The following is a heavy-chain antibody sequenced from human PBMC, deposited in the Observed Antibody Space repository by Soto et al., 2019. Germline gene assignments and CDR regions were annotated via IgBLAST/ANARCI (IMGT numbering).Heavy chain of an antibody. CDR2: ISAYNGNT. V-gene: IGHV1-18*01. CDR3: ARSIVVVTALDY. Sequence: ASVKVSCKASGYTFTSYGISWVRQAPGQGLEWMGWISAYNGNTNYAQKLQSRVTMTTDTSTSTAYMELSSLRSEDTAVYYCARSIVVVTALDYWGQGTLVTVSS. J-gene: IGHJ4*02. D-gene: IGHD2-21*02. CDR1: GYTFTSYG.